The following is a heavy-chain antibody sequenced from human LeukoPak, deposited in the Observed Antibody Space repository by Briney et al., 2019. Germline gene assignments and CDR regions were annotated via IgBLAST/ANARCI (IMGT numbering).Heavy chain of an antibody. J-gene: IGHJ4*02. CDR2: ISSSSSYI. V-gene: IGHV3-21*01. CDR3: ARDLAVAGNY. CDR1: GFTFSSYS. Sequence: GGSLRLSCAASGFTFSSYSINWVRQAPGKGLEWVSSISSSSSYIYYADSVKGRFTIPRDNAKNSLYLQMNSLRAEDTAVYYCARDLAVAGNYWGQGTLVTVSS. D-gene: IGHD6-19*01.